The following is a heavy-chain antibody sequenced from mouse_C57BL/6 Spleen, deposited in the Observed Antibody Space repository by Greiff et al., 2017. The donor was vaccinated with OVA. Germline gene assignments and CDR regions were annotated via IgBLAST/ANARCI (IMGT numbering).Heavy chain of an antibody. J-gene: IGHJ2*01. CDR3: ARGDYFDY. V-gene: IGHV5-4*03. CDR2: ISDGGSYT. CDR1: GFTFSSYA. Sequence: EVMLVESGGGLVKPGGSLKLSCAASGFTFSSYAMSWVRQTPEKRLEWVATISDGGSYTYYPDNVKGRFTISRDNAKNNLYLQMSHLKSEDTAMYYCARGDYFDYWGQGTTRTVSS.